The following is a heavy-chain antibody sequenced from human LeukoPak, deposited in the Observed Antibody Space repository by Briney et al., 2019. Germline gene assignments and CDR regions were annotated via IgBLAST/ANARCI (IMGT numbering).Heavy chain of an antibody. CDR3: SRDQLGGDPDDYYYYYMDV. J-gene: IGHJ6*03. D-gene: IGHD4-17*01. CDR2: IRSKRYGGAI. Sequence: GGSLRLSCEASGFTFSDYAMSWVRQAPGKGLEWVGFIRSKRYGGAIEYAASVKGRFTISRDDSKSIAYLQMNSLKTEDTAVYYCSRDQLGGDPDDYYYYYMDVWGKGTTVTVSS. CDR1: GFTFSDYA. V-gene: IGHV3-49*04.